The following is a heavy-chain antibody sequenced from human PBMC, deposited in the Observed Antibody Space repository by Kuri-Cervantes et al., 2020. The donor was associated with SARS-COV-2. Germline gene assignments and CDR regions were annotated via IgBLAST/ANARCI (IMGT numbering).Heavy chain of an antibody. CDR2: MSGSGGST. D-gene: IGHD3-3*01. CDR3: ARGFLEWLDY. J-gene: IGHJ4*02. CDR1: GFTFSSYA. V-gene: IGHV3-23*01. Sequence: GESLKISCAASGFTFSSYAMSWVRQAPGKGLEWVSAMSGSGGSTYYADSVKGRFTISRDNSKNTLYLQMNSLRAEDTAVYYCARGFLEWLDYWGQGTLVTVSS.